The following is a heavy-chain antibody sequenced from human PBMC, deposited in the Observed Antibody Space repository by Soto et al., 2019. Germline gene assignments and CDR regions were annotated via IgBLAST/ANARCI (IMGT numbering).Heavy chain of an antibody. CDR2: INHSGST. CDR3: ARASSRNYYYGMDV. D-gene: IGHD3-16*02. CDR1: GGSFSGYH. J-gene: IGHJ6*02. Sequence: SETLSLTCAVYGGSFSGYHWSWIRQPPGKGLEWIGEINHSGSTNYNPSLKSRVTISVDTSKNQFSLKLSSVTAADTAVYYCARASSRNYYYGMDVWGQGTTVTVSS. V-gene: IGHV4-34*01.